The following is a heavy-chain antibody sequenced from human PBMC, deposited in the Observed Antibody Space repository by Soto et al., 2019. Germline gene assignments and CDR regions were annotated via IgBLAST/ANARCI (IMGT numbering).Heavy chain of an antibody. CDR2: IYPGDSDT. D-gene: IGHD6-13*01. CDR3: ARHSGVAEDGTD. J-gene: IGHJ1*01. CDR1: GYSFTTNW. Sequence: GASLKISCKGSGYSFTTNWIGWVRQMPGKGLEWMGVIYPGDSDTRYSPSFQGQVAISADKSINTAYLQWSSLKASDTAMYYRARHSGVAEDGTDWGQGTLVTVSS. V-gene: IGHV5-51*01.